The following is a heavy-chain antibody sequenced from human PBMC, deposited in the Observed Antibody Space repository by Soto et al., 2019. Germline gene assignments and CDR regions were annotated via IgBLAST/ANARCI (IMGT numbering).Heavy chain of an antibody. V-gene: IGHV4-34*01. J-gene: IGHJ6*03. D-gene: IGHD3-16*01. CDR3: ARTLDYGHMDV. CDR1: GGSFSGYY. Sequence: KLSETLSLTCAVYGGSFSGYYWSWIRQPPGKGLEWIGEINHSGSTNYNPSLKSRVTISVDTSKNQFSLKLSSVTAADTAVYYCARTLDYGHMDVWGKGTTVTAP. CDR2: INHSGST.